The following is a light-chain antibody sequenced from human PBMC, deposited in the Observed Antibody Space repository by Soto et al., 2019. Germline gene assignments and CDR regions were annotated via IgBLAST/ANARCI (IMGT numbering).Light chain of an antibody. CDR3: TSYVTSNVVV. CDR2: DVY. CDR1: RDDVGGYNY. Sequence: QSVLTQPPSASGSPGQSVTISCTGTRDDVGGYNYVSWFQHHPGKAPKLLIYDVYKRTSWVPARFSGSKSSNTASLTVSGLQPGDEAISYCTSYVTSNVVVFGGGTKLTVL. V-gene: IGLV2-8*01. J-gene: IGLJ2*01.